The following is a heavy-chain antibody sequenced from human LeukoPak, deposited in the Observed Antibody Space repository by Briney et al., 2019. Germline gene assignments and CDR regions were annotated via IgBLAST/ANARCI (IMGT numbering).Heavy chain of an antibody. D-gene: IGHD3-22*01. J-gene: IGHJ4*02. CDR1: GGSISSGSYY. Sequence: PSQTPSLTCTVSGGSISSGSYYWSWIRQPAGKGLEWIGRIYTSGSTNYNPSLKSRVTISVDTSKNQFSLKLSSVTAADTAVYYCARGAYYEYYFDYWGQGTLVTVSS. V-gene: IGHV4-61*02. CDR3: ARGAYYEYYFDY. CDR2: IYTSGST.